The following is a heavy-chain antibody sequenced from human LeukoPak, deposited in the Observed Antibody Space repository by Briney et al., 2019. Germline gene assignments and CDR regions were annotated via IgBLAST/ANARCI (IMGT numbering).Heavy chain of an antibody. CDR2: IKSKTDAGTA. Sequence: GGSLRLSCAASGFTFSNVWMSWGRRVPGKGLEWVGRIKSKTDAGTAEFTAPVGSRFTLSRDDAKNTLYLQMNSLKTEDTAVYYCTTEWIQLFDFWGQGTLVTVSS. V-gene: IGHV3-15*01. CDR3: TTEWIQLFDF. CDR1: GFTFSNVW. D-gene: IGHD5-18*01. J-gene: IGHJ4*02.